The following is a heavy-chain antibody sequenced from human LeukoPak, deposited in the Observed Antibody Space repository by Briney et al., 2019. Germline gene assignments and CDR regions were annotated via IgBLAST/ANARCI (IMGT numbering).Heavy chain of an antibody. J-gene: IGHJ4*02. V-gene: IGHV4-34*01. CDR2: INHSGST. CDR3: ARGRGIAARHFDY. CDR1: GGSFSGYY. D-gene: IGHD6-6*01. Sequence: PSETLSLTCAVYGGSFSGYYWSWIRQPPGKGLEWIGEINHSGSTNYNPSLKSRVTISVDTSKNQFSLKLSSVTAADTAVYYCARGRGIAARHFDYWGQGTLVTVSS.